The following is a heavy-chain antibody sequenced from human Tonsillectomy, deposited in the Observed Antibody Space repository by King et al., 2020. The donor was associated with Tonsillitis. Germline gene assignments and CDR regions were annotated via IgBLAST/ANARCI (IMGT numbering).Heavy chain of an antibody. D-gene: IGHD3-10*01. J-gene: IGHJ3*01. CDR2: SSVGGGST. CDR1: GFTFKIYS. V-gene: IGHV3-23*04. Sequence: VQLVESGGGLVQPGGSLRLSCAPSGFTFKIYSMNWVPQAPGKGLEWVSTSSVGGGSTYYADSLRGRFTISRDNSNNTLYLQVKTLRAEDTAVYYCAKTTSYIHAFDVWGHGTMVTVSS. CDR3: AKTTSYIHAFDV.